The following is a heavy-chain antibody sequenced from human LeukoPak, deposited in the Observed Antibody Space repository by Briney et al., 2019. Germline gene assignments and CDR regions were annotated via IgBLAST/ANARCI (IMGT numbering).Heavy chain of an antibody. Sequence: GGSLRLSCAASGFTFSTYAMNWVRQAPGKGLEWVSYISAGTGTIYYADSVKGRFTVSRGNAKNSLYLQMDSLRGEDTAVYYCARRPTAGTFDYWGQGTLVTVSS. J-gene: IGHJ4*02. D-gene: IGHD6-19*01. CDR2: ISAGTGTI. CDR3: ARRPTAGTFDY. CDR1: GFTFSTYA. V-gene: IGHV3-48*01.